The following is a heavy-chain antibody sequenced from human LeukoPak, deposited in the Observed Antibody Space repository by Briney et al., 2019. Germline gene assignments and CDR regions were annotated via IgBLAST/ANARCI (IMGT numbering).Heavy chain of an antibody. J-gene: IGHJ4*02. CDR3: VRVAYDVLTGYENYYDY. Sequence: MLGGSLRLSCAASGFTFNSHSMTWVRQAPGKGLECVSSISSSSAYIYYTDSVKGRFTISRDNAKNSVYLQMNSLSAEDTAVYYCVRVAYDVLTGYENYYDYWGQGTLVTVSS. V-gene: IGHV3-21*01. D-gene: IGHD3-9*01. CDR1: GFTFNSHS. CDR2: ISSSSAYI.